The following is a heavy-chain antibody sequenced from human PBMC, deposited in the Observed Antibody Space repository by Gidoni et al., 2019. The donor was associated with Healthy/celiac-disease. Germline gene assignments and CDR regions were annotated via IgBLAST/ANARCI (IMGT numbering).Heavy chain of an antibody. Sequence: QVQLVQSGAEVKKPGASVKVSCKASGYTFTGYYMHWVRQAPGQGLEWMGWINPNSGGTNYAQKFQGWVTMTRDTSISTAYMELSRLRSDDTAVYYCARGGNSYCSSTSCYSWFDPWGQGTLVTVSS. J-gene: IGHJ5*02. D-gene: IGHD2-2*02. CDR3: ARGGNSYCSSTSCYSWFDP. CDR1: GYTFTGYY. CDR2: INPNSGGT. V-gene: IGHV1-2*04.